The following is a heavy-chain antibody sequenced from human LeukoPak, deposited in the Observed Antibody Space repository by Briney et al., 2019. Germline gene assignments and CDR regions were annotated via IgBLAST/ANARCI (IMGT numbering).Heavy chain of an antibody. V-gene: IGHV4-30-2*01. CDR3: ARGIFGDINWFDP. D-gene: IGHD3-3*01. J-gene: IGHJ5*02. Sequence: SETLPLTCAVSGGSISSGGYSWSWIRQPPGKGLEWIGYIYHSGSTYYNPSLKSRVTISVDRSKNQFSLKLSSVTAADTAVYYCARGIFGDINWFDPWGQGTLVTVSS. CDR2: IYHSGST. CDR1: GGSISSGGYS.